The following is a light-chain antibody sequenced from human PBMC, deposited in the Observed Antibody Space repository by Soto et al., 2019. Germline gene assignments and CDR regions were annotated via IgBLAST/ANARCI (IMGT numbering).Light chain of an antibody. J-gene: IGKJ1*01. CDR2: GAS. Sequence: EIVMTQSPSTMSVSPGERATLSCRASQSVSSNLAWYQQKPGQAPRLLIYGASTRATGIPARFSGSGSGTEFTLTISSLQPEDSAVYNCQQYYNWAWTFGQGTKV. V-gene: IGKV3-15*01. CDR1: QSVSSN. CDR3: QQYYNWAWT.